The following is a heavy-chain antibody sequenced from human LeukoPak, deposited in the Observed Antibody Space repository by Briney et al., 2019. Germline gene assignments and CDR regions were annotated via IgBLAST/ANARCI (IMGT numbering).Heavy chain of an antibody. CDR1: GFTFSSYG. V-gene: IGHV3-48*01. D-gene: IGHD6-19*01. CDR2: ISSSSSTI. Sequence: GGSLSFSGAASGFTFSSYGMTWVGPAPGQGLEWVSYISSSSSTIYYADSVKGRFTISRDNAKNSLYLQLNSLRAEDTAVYYCARPSYSSGWSFFDYWGQGTLVTVSS. CDR3: ARPSYSSGWSFFDY. J-gene: IGHJ4*02.